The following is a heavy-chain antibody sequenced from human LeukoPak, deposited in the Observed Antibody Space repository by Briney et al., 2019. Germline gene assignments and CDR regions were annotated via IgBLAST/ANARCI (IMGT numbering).Heavy chain of an antibody. V-gene: IGHV1-2*02. CDR3: ARGPARGNWFDP. CDR1: GYTFTGYY. CDR2: INPSSGGT. J-gene: IGHJ5*02. Sequence: GASVKVSCKASGYTFTGYYMHWVRQAPGQGLEWMGWINPSSGGTNYAQKLQGRVTMTRDTSISTAYMELSRLRYDDMAMYYCARGPARGNWFDPWGQGTLVTVSS.